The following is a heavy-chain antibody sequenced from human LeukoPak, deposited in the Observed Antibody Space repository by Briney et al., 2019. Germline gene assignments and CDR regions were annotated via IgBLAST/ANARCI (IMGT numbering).Heavy chain of an antibody. D-gene: IGHD6-19*01. CDR1: GGSFSGYY. J-gene: IGHJ4*02. V-gene: IGHV4-34*01. CDR2: INHSGST. Sequence: SETLPLTCAVYGGSFSGYYWSWIRQPPGKGLEWIGEINHSGSTNYNPSLKSRVTISVDTSKNQFSLKLSTVTAADTAVYYCARVVLLYSSGWRFDYWGQGTLVTVSS. CDR3: ARVVLLYSSGWRFDY.